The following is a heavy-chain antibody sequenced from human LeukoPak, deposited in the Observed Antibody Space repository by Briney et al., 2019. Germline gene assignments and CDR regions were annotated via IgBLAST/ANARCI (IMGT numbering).Heavy chain of an antibody. Sequence: AGSLRLSCAASGFTFSSYGMHWVRQAPGKGLEWVAVIWYDGSNKYYVDSVKGRFTISRDNSKNTLYLQMNSLRAEDTAVYYCARGAYGSGTYHDFDIWGQGTMVTVSS. D-gene: IGHD3-10*01. CDR3: ARGAYGSGTYHDFDI. CDR2: IWYDGSNK. CDR1: GFTFSSYG. V-gene: IGHV3-33*01. J-gene: IGHJ3*02.